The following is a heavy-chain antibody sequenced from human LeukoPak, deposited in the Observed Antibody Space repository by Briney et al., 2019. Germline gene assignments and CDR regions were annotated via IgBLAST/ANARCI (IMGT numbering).Heavy chain of an antibody. Sequence: GGSLRLSCAASGSTFTSYTMNWVRQAPGKGLEWVSSISSTSTYIFYADSVKGRFTISRDNAKNSLYLQMNSLRAEDTAVYYCAGDFLNTFDIWGQGTMVTVSS. V-gene: IGHV3-21*01. J-gene: IGHJ3*02. CDR1: GSTFTSYT. D-gene: IGHD1/OR15-1a*01. CDR3: AGDFLNTFDI. CDR2: ISSTSTYI.